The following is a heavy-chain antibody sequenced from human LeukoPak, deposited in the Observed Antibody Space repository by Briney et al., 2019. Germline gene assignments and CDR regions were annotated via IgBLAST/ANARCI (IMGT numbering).Heavy chain of an antibody. CDR2: ISSSSGYI. CDR3: ARGGYQPYYYMDV. D-gene: IGHD2-2*01. V-gene: IGHV3-21*01. Sequence: PEGSLRLSCAASGFTFSSYAMNWVRQAPGKGLEWVSSISSSSGYIFYADSVKGRFTISRDNSKKIVYLQMDSLRVDDTAVYYCARGGYQPYYYMDVWGTGTTVTVSS. J-gene: IGHJ6*03. CDR1: GFTFSSYA.